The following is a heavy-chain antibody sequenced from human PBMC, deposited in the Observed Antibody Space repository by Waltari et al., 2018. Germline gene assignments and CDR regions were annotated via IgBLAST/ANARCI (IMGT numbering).Heavy chain of an antibody. D-gene: IGHD3-16*01. CDR3: ARGPAHGIYAFFDY. V-gene: IGHV4-61*02. J-gene: IGHJ4*02. Sequence: QVQLQESGPGLVKPSQTLSLTCTVSGGSISSGSYYWSWIRPPAGKGLEWIGRIYTRGSTNYNPSLKSRVTISVDTSKNQFSLKLSSVTAADTAVYYCARGPAHGIYAFFDYWGQGTLVTVSS. CDR1: GGSISSGSYY. CDR2: IYTRGST.